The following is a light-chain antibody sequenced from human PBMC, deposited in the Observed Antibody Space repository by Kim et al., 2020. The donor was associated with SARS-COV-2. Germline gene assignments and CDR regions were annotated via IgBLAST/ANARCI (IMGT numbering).Light chain of an antibody. Sequence: EIVFTQSPGTLSLSPGERATLSCRASQSVSSRHLAWYQQKPGQAPRLLISGASSRATGIPDSFSGSGSGTDFTLTISRLEPEDFALYYCQHYGSSQITFGQGTRLEIK. J-gene: IGKJ5*01. CDR2: GAS. V-gene: IGKV3-20*01. CDR3: QHYGSSQIT. CDR1: QSVSSRH.